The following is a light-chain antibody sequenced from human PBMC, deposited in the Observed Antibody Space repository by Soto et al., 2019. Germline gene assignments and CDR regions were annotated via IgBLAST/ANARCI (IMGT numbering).Light chain of an antibody. CDR1: SSNIGSNT. CDR3: AAWDDSLNGYV. V-gene: IGLV1-44*01. J-gene: IGLJ1*01. Sequence: QSVLTQAPSGSGTPGQSVTIFCSGSSSNIGSNTVNWYQQLPGTAPKLLIYSNNQRPSGVPDRFSGSKSGTSASLAISGLQSEDEADYYCAAWDDSLNGYVFGTGTKVTVL. CDR2: SNN.